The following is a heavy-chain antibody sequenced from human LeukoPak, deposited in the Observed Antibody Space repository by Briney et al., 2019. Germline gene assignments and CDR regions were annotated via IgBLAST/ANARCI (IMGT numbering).Heavy chain of an antibody. J-gene: IGHJ5*02. CDR2: ISYDGSNK. D-gene: IGHD2-15*01. CDR3: AGIALLDRRWFDP. Sequence: GGSLRLSCAASGFTFSSYAMHWVRQAPGKGLEWVAVISYDGSNKYYADSVKGRFTISRDNSKNTLYLQMNSLSAEDTAVYYCAGIALLDRRWFDPWGQGTLVTVSS. CDR1: GFTFSSYA. V-gene: IGHV3-30-3*01.